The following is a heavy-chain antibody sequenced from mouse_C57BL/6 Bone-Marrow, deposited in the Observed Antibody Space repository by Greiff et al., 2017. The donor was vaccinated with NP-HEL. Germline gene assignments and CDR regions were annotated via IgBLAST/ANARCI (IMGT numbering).Heavy chain of an antibody. CDR3: ARDNYGSSPWFAY. CDR2: INPSNGGT. Sequence: VQLQQPGTELVKPGASVKLSCKASGYTFTSYWMHWVKQRPGQGLEWIGNINPSNGGTNYNEKFKSKATLTVDKSSSTAYMQLSSLTSEDSAVYYCARDNYGSSPWFAYWGQGTLVTVSA. J-gene: IGHJ3*01. D-gene: IGHD1-1*01. CDR1: GYTFTSYW. V-gene: IGHV1-53*01.